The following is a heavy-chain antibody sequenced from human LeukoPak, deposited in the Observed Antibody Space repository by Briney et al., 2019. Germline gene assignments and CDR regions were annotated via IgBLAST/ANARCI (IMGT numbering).Heavy chain of an antibody. CDR3: ARDRGGDSDGYIDY. J-gene: IGHJ4*02. Sequence: GGSLRLSCAASGFTVSTNFMSWVRQAPGKGLEWVSVICSGGSTYYADSVKGRFTISRDTSKNTLHLQMNSLRADDTAVYYCARDRGGDSDGYIDYWGQGTLVTVSS. V-gene: IGHV3-66*01. CDR1: GFTVSTNF. CDR2: ICSGGST. D-gene: IGHD2-21*02.